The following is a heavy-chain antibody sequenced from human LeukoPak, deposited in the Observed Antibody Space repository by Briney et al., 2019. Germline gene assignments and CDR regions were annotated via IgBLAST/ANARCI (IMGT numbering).Heavy chain of an antibody. Sequence: SETLSLTCAVYGGSFSGYYWRWIRQPPGKGLEWIGEINHSGSTNYNPSLKSRVTMSVDTSKNQFSLKLSSVTAAVTAVYYCAREGYSNYFSWFDPWGQGTLVTVSS. D-gene: IGHD4-11*01. V-gene: IGHV4-34*01. CDR3: AREGYSNYFSWFDP. CDR2: INHSGST. J-gene: IGHJ5*02. CDR1: GGSFSGYY.